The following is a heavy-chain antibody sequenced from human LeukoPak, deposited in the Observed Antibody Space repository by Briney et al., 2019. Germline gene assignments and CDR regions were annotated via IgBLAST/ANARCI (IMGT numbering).Heavy chain of an antibody. Sequence: GASVKVSCKASGYTFTNYYINWVRQATGQGLEWMGWMNPAGEDAGYAQKFQGRMTLTRDTSVSTVYMELSSLRSEDTAVYYCARFRSLGYCSGGSCYSYFDCWGQGTLVTVSS. CDR1: GYTFTNYY. V-gene: IGHV1-8*01. D-gene: IGHD2-15*01. J-gene: IGHJ4*02. CDR2: MNPAGEDA. CDR3: ARFRSLGYCSGGSCYSYFDC.